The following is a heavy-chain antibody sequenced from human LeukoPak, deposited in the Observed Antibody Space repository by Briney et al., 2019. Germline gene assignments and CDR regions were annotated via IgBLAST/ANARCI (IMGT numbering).Heavy chain of an antibody. CDR2: IYYSGST. Sequence: PSETLSLTCTVSGGSISSYYWSWIRQPPGKGLEWIGYIYYSGSTNYNPSLKSRVTISVDTSKNQFSLKLSSVTAADTAVYYCARAGGIAAAGLRYFDLRGRGTLVTVSS. V-gene: IGHV4-59*01. J-gene: IGHJ2*01. CDR3: ARAGGIAAAGLRYFDL. D-gene: IGHD6-13*01. CDR1: GGSISSYY.